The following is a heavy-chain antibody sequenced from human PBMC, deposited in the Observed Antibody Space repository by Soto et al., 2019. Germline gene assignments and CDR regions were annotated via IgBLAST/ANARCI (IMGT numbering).Heavy chain of an antibody. D-gene: IGHD6-13*01. V-gene: IGHV3-9*01. CDR1: GFTFEDYA. CDR2: INWNSGNR. CDR3: AKGTAAGKGGMDV. J-gene: IGHJ6*02. Sequence: EVQLVESGGGLVQPGRSLRLSCAASGFTFEDYAMHWVRQAPGKGLEWVLGINWNSGNRGYADSVKGRCTISRDNAKNSLYLQLNSLRPEDTALYYCAKGTAAGKGGMDVWGQGTTVTVSS.